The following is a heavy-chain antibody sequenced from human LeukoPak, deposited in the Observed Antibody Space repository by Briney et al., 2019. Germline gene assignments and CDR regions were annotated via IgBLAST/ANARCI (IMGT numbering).Heavy chain of an antibody. CDR1: GFIFNSYW. D-gene: IGHD6-13*01. Sequence: GGSLRLSCAASGFIFNSYWMRWVRQAPGRGLGWVANIKQDGSEKYHSDSVKGSFTISRDNAKNSLYLKMNILRAENTALYYCARDTDIVAAGSDYWGQGTLVTVSS. J-gene: IGHJ4*02. V-gene: IGHV3-7*03. CDR2: IKQDGSEK. CDR3: ARDTDIVAAGSDY.